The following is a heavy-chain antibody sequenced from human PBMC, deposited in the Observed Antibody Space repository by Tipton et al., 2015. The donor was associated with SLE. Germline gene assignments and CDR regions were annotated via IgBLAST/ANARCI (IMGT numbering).Heavy chain of an antibody. J-gene: IGHJ3*01. D-gene: IGHD2-15*01. Sequence: TLSLTCVVSGGSLSDFFWCWVRQPPGQGLEWIGDIYQSGTTNYNPPPQSRVTMSLDTPNKQLSLNLIFLTAADTAVYYCSRNFEGWKPYAFDVWGQGAMVTVSS. CDR1: GGSLSDFF. CDR3: SRNFEGWKPYAFDV. CDR2: IYQSGTT. V-gene: IGHV4-34*01.